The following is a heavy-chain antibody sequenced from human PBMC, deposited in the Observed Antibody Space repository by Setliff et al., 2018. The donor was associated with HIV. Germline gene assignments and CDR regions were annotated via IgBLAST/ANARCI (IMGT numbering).Heavy chain of an antibody. J-gene: IGHJ5*02. V-gene: IGHV4-4*09. CDR1: GGSISSYY. D-gene: IGHD3-10*01. CDR3: ARHSGVASPNWFDP. CDR2: IYTSGST. Sequence: NPSETLSLTCTVSGGSISSYYWSWIRQPPGKGLEWIGYIYTSGSTNYNPSLKSRVTISLDTSKNQFFLKLSSVTATDTAVYYCARHSGVASPNWFDPWGQGTLVTVS.